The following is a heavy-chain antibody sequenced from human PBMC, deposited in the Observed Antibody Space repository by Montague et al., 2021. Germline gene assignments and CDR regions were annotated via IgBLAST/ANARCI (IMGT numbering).Heavy chain of an antibody. CDR1: GGSLSEYY. Sequence: SETLSLTCGVYGGSLSEYYWTWIRQSPGKGLEWIGEVRHIGSTNYNPSLKSRVTMSVDKSKNQFSLKLRSVTAADTAVYYCASDREPFDYWGQGTVVTVS. D-gene: IGHD1-26*01. J-gene: IGHJ4*02. CDR2: VRHIGST. V-gene: IGHV4-34*01. CDR3: ASDREPFDY.